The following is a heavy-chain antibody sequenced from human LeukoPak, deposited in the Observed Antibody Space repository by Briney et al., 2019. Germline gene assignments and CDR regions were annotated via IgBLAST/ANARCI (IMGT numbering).Heavy chain of an antibody. Sequence: SETLSLTCTVSGGSVSSGSYYWSWIRQPPGKGLEWIGYIYYSGSTNYNPSLKSRVTISVNTSKNQFSLKLSSVTAADTAVYYCARVARDYFDYWGQGTLVTVSS. CDR2: IYYSGST. CDR1: GGSVSSGSYY. J-gene: IGHJ4*02. V-gene: IGHV4-61*01. CDR3: ARVARDYFDY. D-gene: IGHD3-3*02.